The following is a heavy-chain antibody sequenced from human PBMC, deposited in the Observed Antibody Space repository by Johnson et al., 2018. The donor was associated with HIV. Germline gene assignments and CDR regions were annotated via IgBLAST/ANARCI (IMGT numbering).Heavy chain of an antibody. V-gene: IGHV3-74*01. J-gene: IGHJ3*01. D-gene: IGHD2-15*01. CDR2: INGDGSRS. CDR1: GFTFSNYW. CDR3: ARTSCSGASWLGYDPFDV. Sequence: EVQLVESGGGLVQPGGSLRLSCGASGFTFSNYWMQWVRQAPGKGLVWVSRINGDGSRSTYADSVKGRFTIARDNAKNTLYLEMKSLRSEDTSVYYCARTSCSGASWLGYDPFDVWGQGTMVTVSS.